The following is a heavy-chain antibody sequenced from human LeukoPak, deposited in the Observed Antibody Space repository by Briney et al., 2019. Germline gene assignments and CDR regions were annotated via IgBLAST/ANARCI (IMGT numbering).Heavy chain of an antibody. Sequence: PSETLSLTCTVSGGSISSSSYYWGWIRQPPGKGLEWIGSIFYSGSTYYNPSLKSRVTISIDTSKKQFSLKLRSVTAADTAVYYCARMTTGSYYFDYWGQGILVTVSS. CDR2: IFYSGST. D-gene: IGHD1-1*01. CDR3: ARMTTGSYYFDY. V-gene: IGHV4-39*07. CDR1: GGSISSSSYY. J-gene: IGHJ4*02.